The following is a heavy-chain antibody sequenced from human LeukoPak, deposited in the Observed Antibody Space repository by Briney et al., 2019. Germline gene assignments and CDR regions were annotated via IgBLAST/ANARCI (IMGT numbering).Heavy chain of an antibody. V-gene: IGHV1-18*01. CDR1: GYTFTSYG. CDR3: ATSGVYSSSWYSVY. J-gene: IGHJ4*02. CDR2: FSAYNGNT. D-gene: IGHD6-13*01. Sequence: ASVKVSCKASGYTFTSYGISWVRQAPGQGLEWMGWFSAYNGNTNYAQKLQGRVTMTTDTSTSTAYMELRSLRSDDTAVYYCATSGVYSSSWYSVYWGQGTLVTVSS.